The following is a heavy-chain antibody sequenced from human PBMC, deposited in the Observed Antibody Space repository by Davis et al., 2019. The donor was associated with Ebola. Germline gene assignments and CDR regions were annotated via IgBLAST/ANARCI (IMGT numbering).Heavy chain of an antibody. CDR3: ARSIVTFTMIVVAENWFDP. CDR2: IYYSGST. D-gene: IGHD3-22*01. J-gene: IGHJ5*02. V-gene: IGHV4-39*01. CDR1: GGSISSSSYY. Sequence: SETLSLTCTVSGGSISSSSYYWGWIRQPPGKGLEWIGSIYYSGSTYYNPSLKSRVTISVDTSKNQFSLQLNSVTPEDTAVYYCARSIVTFTMIVVAENWFDPWGQGTLVTVSS.